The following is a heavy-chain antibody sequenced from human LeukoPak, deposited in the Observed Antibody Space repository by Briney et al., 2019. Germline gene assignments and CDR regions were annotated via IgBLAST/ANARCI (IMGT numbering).Heavy chain of an antibody. D-gene: IGHD6-13*01. CDR1: GYTFTSYD. CDR3: ARLSSSWSGGYYFDY. Sequence: GASVKVSCKAPGYTFTSYDINWVRQAPGQGLEWMGWISAYNGNTNYAQKLQGRVTMTTDTSTSTAYMELRSLRSDDTAVYYCARLSSSWSGGYYFDYWGQGTLVTVSS. J-gene: IGHJ4*02. V-gene: IGHV1-18*01. CDR2: ISAYNGNT.